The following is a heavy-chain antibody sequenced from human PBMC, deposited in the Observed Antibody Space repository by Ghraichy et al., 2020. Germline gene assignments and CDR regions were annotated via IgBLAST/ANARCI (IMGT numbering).Heavy chain of an antibody. V-gene: IGHV1-2*02. J-gene: IGHJ6*02. D-gene: IGHD2-15*01. CDR2: INPNSGGT. Sequence: ASVKVSCKASGYTFTGYYMHWVRQAPGQGLEWMGRINPNSGGTNYAQNFQGRVTMTRDTSISTAYMELSRLRSDDTAVYYCAREAGGGSRRGMDVWGQGTTVTVSS. CDR3: AREAGGGSRRGMDV. CDR1: GYTFTGYY.